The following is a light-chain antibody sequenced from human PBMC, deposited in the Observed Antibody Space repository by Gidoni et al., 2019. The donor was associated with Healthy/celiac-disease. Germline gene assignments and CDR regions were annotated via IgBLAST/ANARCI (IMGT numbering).Light chain of an antibody. CDR1: QSVSSY. CDR3: QQRSNWQWT. CDR2: DAS. V-gene: IGKV3-11*01. J-gene: IGKJ1*01. Sequence: EIVLTQSPATLSLSPGERATLSGRASQSVSSYLAWFQQKPGQAPRLLIYDASSRATGIPARFSGSGSGTDFTLTISSLEPEDFAVYYCQQRSNWQWTFGQGTKVEIK.